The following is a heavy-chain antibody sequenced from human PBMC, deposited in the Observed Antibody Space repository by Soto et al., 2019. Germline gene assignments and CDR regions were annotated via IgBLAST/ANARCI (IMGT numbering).Heavy chain of an antibody. J-gene: IGHJ5*02. CDR2: INPNSGGT. Sequence: ASVKVSCKASGYTFTGYYMHWVRQAPGQGLEWMGWINPNSGGTNYAQKFQGWVTMTRDTSISTAYMELSRLRSDDTAVYYCARDSSEYYDSSGYYGFGFDPWGQGTLVTVSS. CDR3: ARDSSEYYDSSGYYGFGFDP. CDR1: GYTFTGYY. V-gene: IGHV1-2*04. D-gene: IGHD3-22*01.